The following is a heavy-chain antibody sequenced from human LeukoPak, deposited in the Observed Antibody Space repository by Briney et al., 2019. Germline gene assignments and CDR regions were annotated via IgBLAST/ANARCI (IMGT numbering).Heavy chain of an antibody. Sequence: PSETLSLTCTVSGGSISSNTYYWGWIRQPPGKGLEWIGSIYYSGSTYYNPSLKSRVTISVDTSKNQFSLKLSSVTAADTAVYYCASLCGRSSSWYLAMGLGCDGDDWGQGTLVTVSS. CDR3: ASLCGRSSSWYLAMGLGCDGDD. CDR1: GGSISSNTYY. D-gene: IGHD6-13*01. V-gene: IGHV4-39*01. CDR2: IYYSGST. J-gene: IGHJ4*02.